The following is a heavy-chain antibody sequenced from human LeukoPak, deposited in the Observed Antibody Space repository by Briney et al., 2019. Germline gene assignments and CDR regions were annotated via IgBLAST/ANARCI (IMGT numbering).Heavy chain of an antibody. Sequence: PSETLSLTCTVSGGXISSNSYYWGWIRQPPGKGLEWIGYIYYSGSTNYNPSLKSRVTISEDTSKNQCSLKLSSVTAADTAVYYCARGSAVAGTFDLWGRGTLVTVSS. J-gene: IGHJ2*01. CDR3: ARGSAVAGTFDL. CDR1: GGXISSNSYY. V-gene: IGHV4-61*05. D-gene: IGHD6-19*01. CDR2: IYYSGST.